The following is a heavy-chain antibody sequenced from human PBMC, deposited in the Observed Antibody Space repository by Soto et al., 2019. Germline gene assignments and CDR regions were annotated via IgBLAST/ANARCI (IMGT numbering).Heavy chain of an antibody. Sequence: QVPLVQSGAEVKKAGASVKVSWQTSGYTFSNYDINWVRQAPGQGLEWMGCISVYNEDKNYAQKFQGRVTMTTDTSTNTAYMDLRNLRSDDTAVYYCARAFDYGDEREIDFWGQGTLVTVSS. D-gene: IGHD4-17*01. CDR1: GYTFSNYD. V-gene: IGHV1-18*01. J-gene: IGHJ4*02. CDR3: ARAFDYGDEREIDF. CDR2: ISVYNEDK.